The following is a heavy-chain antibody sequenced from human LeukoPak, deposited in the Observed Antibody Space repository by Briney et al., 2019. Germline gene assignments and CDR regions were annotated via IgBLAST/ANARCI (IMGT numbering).Heavy chain of an antibody. Sequence: SETLSLTCAVYGGSFSGYYWSWIRRPPGKGLEWIGEINHSGSPNYNPSLKSRVTISVDTSKNQFSLKLSSVTAADTAVYYCARGIVVVVTAIFDYWGQGTLVTVSS. V-gene: IGHV4-34*01. CDR1: GGSFSGYY. D-gene: IGHD2-15*01. CDR2: INHSGSP. CDR3: ARGIVVVVTAIFDY. J-gene: IGHJ4*02.